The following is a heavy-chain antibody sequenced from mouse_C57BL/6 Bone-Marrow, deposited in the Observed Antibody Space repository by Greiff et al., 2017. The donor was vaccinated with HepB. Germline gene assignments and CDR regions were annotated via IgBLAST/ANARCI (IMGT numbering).Heavy chain of an antibody. D-gene: IGHD1-1*01. CDR1: GFNIKDDY. J-gene: IGHJ3*01. V-gene: IGHV14-4*01. CDR2: IDPENGDT. Sequence: VQLQQSGAELVRPGASVKLSCTASGFNIKDDYMHWVKQRPEQGLEWIGRIDPENGDTEYASKFQGKATITADTSSNTAYLQLSSLTSEDTAVYYCTTSPIYYYGSSPFAYWGQGTLVTVSA. CDR3: TTSPIYYYGSSPFAY.